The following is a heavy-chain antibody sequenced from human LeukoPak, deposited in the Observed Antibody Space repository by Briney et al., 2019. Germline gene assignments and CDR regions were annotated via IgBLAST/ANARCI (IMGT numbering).Heavy chain of an antibody. D-gene: IGHD6-13*01. V-gene: IGHV3-7*01. CDR3: ARVGVMSAAAGNGDFDY. CDR1: GFTFSSYW. CDR2: IKQDGSEK. Sequence: GGSLRLSCAASGFTFSSYWMSWVRQAPGKGLEWVANIKQDGSEKYYVDSVKGRFTISRDYSKNTLYLQMNNLRPEDSAVYYCARVGVMSAAAGNGDFDYWGPGTLVTVSS. J-gene: IGHJ4*02.